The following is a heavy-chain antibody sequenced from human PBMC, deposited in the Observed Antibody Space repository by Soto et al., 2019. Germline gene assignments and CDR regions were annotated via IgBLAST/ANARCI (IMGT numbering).Heavy chain of an antibody. Sequence: PGGSLRLSCAASGFTLSSYSMNWVRQAPGKGLEWVSYISSSSSTIYYADSVKGRFTISRDNAKNSLYLQMNSLRDEDTAVYYCARDLAYCSGCSCLYYYYYYGMDVWGKGIKVTVSS. CDR2: ISSSSSTI. J-gene: IGHJ6*04. CDR1: GFTLSSYS. D-gene: IGHD2-15*01. V-gene: IGHV3-48*02. CDR3: ARDLAYCSGCSCLYYYYYYGMDV.